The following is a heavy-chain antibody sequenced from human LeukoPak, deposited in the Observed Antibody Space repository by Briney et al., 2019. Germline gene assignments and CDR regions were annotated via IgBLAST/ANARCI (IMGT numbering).Heavy chain of an antibody. Sequence: SETLSLTCTVPGGSISSGDYYWSWIRQPPGKGLERIGYIYHSGSTYYNPSLKSRVTISVDTSKNQFSLKLSSVTAADTAVYYCARDRGYTYGVDYWGQGTLVTVSS. CDR2: IYHSGST. J-gene: IGHJ4*02. CDR3: ARDRGYTYGVDY. D-gene: IGHD5-18*01. CDR1: GGSISSGDYY. V-gene: IGHV4-30-4*01.